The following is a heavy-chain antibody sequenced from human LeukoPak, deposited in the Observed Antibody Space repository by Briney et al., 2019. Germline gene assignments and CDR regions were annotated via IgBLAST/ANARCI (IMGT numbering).Heavy chain of an antibody. D-gene: IGHD3-10*02. V-gene: IGHV3-48*03. CDR3: AELGITMIGGV. J-gene: IGHJ6*04. Sequence: GGALRLSCAASGFTFSSYEMNWVRQAAGKGLEWVSYISSSGSTIYYADSVKGRFTISRDNAKNSLYLQMNSLRAEDTAVYYCAELGITMIGGVWGKGTTVTISS. CDR2: ISSSGSTI. CDR1: GFTFSSYE.